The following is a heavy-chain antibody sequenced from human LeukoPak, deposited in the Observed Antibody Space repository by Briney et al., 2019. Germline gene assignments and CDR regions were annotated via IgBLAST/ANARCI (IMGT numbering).Heavy chain of an antibody. CDR2: IKQDGREG. CDR1: GFTFSSYW. CDR3: ARDPGSSVWGAFDI. V-gene: IGHV3-7*01. Sequence: PGGSLRLSCAASGFTFSSYWMTWVRQAPGKGLEWVANIKQDGREGFYADSMKGRFTISRDNAKNSVYLQMSSLRGEDTALYYCARDPGSSVWGAFDIWGPGTMVTVSS. D-gene: IGHD6-19*01. J-gene: IGHJ3*02.